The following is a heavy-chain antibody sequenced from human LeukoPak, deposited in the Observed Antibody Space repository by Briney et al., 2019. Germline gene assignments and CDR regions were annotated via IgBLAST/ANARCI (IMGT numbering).Heavy chain of an antibody. D-gene: IGHD3-10*01. CDR2: IYSSGST. V-gene: IGHV4-59*01. CDR1: GGSIRGYY. CDR3: ARVFDSGSQAYFYYMDV. J-gene: IGHJ6*03. Sequence: PSETLSLTCNVSGGSIRGYYWSWIRQPPGRGLEWIGYIYSSGSTNYNPSLKSRVTMSVDTSKNQFSLKVSSVTAADTAVYYCARVFDSGSQAYFYYMDVWGKGTTVTISS.